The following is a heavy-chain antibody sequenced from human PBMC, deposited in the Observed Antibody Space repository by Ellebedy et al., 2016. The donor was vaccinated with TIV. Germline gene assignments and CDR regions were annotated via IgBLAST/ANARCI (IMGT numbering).Heavy chain of an antibody. CDR2: ISAGGTVI. CDR3: ATARRDHGAFEI. Sequence: GESLKISCAASGFTFSSYWMSWVRQAPGKGLEWVSYISAGGTVIYYADSVKGRFTISRDNTKNLLYLQMNSLRAEDTAVYHCATARRDHGAFEIWGQGTMVTVSS. D-gene: IGHD2-8*01. CDR1: GFTFSSYW. J-gene: IGHJ3*02. V-gene: IGHV3-48*04.